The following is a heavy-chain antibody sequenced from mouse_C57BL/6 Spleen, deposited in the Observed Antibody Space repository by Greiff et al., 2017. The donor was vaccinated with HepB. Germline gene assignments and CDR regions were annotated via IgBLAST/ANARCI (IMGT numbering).Heavy chain of an antibody. CDR3: ARSKLRPHYFDY. Sequence: VQLVESGAELVKPGASVKISCKASGYAFSSYWMNWVKQRPGKGLEWIGQIYPGDGDTNYNGKFKGKATLTADKSSSTAYMQLSSLTSEDSAVYFCARSKLRPHYFDYWGQGTTLTVSS. CDR2: IYPGDGDT. CDR1: GYAFSSYW. J-gene: IGHJ2*01. V-gene: IGHV1-80*01. D-gene: IGHD3-2*02.